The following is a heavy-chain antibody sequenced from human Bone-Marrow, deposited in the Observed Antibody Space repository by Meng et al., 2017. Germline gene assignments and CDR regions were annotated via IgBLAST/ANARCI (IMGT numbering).Heavy chain of an antibody. V-gene: IGHV3-74*01. CDR1: GFNLSNYW. D-gene: IGHD2-2*01. Sequence: GGSLRLSCAASGFNLSNYWVHWVRQAPKKGLVWVSRINSDGRSIYYADSVKGRFTISRDNAKNTLYLEMNRLRADDTAVYYCVRDDCSSTSCYADAFDLWGQGTMVTVSS. J-gene: IGHJ3*01. CDR3: VRDDCSSTSCYADAFDL. CDR2: INSDGRSI.